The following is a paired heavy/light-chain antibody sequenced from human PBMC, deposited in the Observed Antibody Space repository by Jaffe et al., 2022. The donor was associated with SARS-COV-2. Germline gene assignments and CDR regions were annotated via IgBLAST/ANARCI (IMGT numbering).Heavy chain of an antibody. D-gene: IGHD2-8*01. J-gene: IGHJ4*02. V-gene: IGHV5-51*01. CDR1: GYSFSNYR. Sequence: EEQLVQSGAEVKKPGESLKISCKGSGYSFSNYRIAWVRQMPGRGLELMGIIYPEDSDTSYSPSFQGQVTISADKSLSTAYLQWSSLEATDTAVYYCARRTYMSKGVGHSHNFDLWGQGTRVTVSS. CDR2: IYPEDSDT. CDR3: ARRTYMSKGVGHSHNFDL.
Light chain of an antibody. CDR2: GAS. CDR1: QSVSIS. J-gene: IGKJ2*01. CDR3: QQTSSAPAMYT. V-gene: IGKV1-39*01. Sequence: IQMTQSPSSLSASVGDRVTITCRASQSVSISLNWYQQKPGQAPKLLIFGASSLPIGVPSRFSGSGSGTDFTLTVTGLQPEDFATYYCQQTSSAPAMYTFGQGTILEIK.